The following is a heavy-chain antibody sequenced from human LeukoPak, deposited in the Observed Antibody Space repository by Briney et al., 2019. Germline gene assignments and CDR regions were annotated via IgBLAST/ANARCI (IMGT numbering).Heavy chain of an antibody. CDR3: ARAKKTSGWSLGY. J-gene: IGHJ4*02. CDR1: GGSISSGNYC. V-gene: IGHV4-31*03. Sequence: PSQTLFLTCTVSGGSISSGNYCWSWIRQLPGKGLEWIGCISYSGSTYNNPSLRSRLTIPVDTSKNQFSLKLSSVTAADTAVYYCARAKKTSGWSLGYWGQGTLVTVSS. D-gene: IGHD6-19*01. CDR2: ISYSGST.